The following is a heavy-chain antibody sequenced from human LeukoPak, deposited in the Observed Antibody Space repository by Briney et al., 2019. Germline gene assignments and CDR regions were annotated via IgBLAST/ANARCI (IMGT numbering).Heavy chain of an antibody. D-gene: IGHD3-22*01. Sequence: ASVKVSCKASGYTFTSYGISWVRQAPGQGPEWMGWISTYNDNTNYAQKLQGRVTMTTDTSTSTAYMELRSLRSDDTAVYYCARVFLIGQSHYYDSSGYDAFDIWGQGTMVTVSS. V-gene: IGHV1-18*01. CDR3: ARVFLIGQSHYYDSSGYDAFDI. CDR2: ISTYNDNT. CDR1: GYTFTSYG. J-gene: IGHJ3*02.